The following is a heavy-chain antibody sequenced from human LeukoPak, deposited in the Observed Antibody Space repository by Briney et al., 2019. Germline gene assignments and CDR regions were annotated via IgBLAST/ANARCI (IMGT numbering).Heavy chain of an antibody. V-gene: IGHV1-8*01. D-gene: IGHD2-2*01. CDR2: MNPNSGNT. CDR3: ARDGGYCSSTSCYGSGYYYYYMDV. CDR1: GYTFTSYD. J-gene: IGHJ6*03. Sequence: GASVKVSCKASGYTFTSYDINWVRQATGQGLEWMGWMNPNSGNTGYAQKFQGRVTMTRNTSISTAYMELSSLRSEDTAVYYCARDGGYCSSTSCYGSGYYYYYMDVWGKGTTVTVSS.